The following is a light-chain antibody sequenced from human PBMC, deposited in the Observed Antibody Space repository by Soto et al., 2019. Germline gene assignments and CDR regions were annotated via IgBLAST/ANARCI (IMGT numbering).Light chain of an antibody. V-gene: IGKV3-15*01. Sequence: EVVMTQSPTTLSVSPGERVTLSCRASQTISNNLAWYRKKPGQAPSLLIYGISTRATGLPARFSGSGSGTEFTPTISSLQSDAFALYYCQQYNNWPHTFGQGTKLEIK. CDR1: QTISNN. CDR3: QQYNNWPHT. CDR2: GIS. J-gene: IGKJ2*01.